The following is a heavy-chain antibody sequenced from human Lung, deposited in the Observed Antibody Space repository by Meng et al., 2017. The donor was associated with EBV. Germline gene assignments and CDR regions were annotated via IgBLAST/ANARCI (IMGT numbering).Heavy chain of an antibody. J-gene: IGHJ5*02. CDR3: ARAAARTSDWFDP. V-gene: IGHV2-5*02. CDR1: GFSLSNSGVG. D-gene: IGHD6-6*01. CDR2: IYGDDEK. Sequence: QTHLKEPGPSPVNPTPALSPACRFSGFSLSNSGVGVGWIRQPPGKALGCLAIIYGDDEKRYSPSLESRLTVHKDTSKNQVVLTMTNMVPVDTATYYCARAAARTSDWFDPWGQGTLVTVSS.